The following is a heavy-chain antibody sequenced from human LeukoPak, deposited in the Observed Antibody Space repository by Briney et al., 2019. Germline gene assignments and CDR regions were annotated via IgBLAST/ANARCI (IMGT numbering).Heavy chain of an antibody. V-gene: IGHV4-38-2*01. J-gene: IGHJ4*02. CDR3: AGQHDSNGYYFY. CDR2: IYHTGST. Sequence: SETLSLTCAVTDNSISSSYYWGWIRQPPGKGLQWIGSIYHTGSTYYTPSLKSRVTISVDTSKNRFSLKLNSVTAADTAVYYCAGQHDSNGYYFYWGQGTPVTVSS. CDR1: DNSISSSYY. D-gene: IGHD3-22*01.